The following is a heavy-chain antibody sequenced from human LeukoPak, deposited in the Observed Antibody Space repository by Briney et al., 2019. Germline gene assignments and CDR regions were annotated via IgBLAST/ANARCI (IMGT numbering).Heavy chain of an antibody. CDR3: AKDIYGSGSYDFDY. CDR2: ISGSGGST. Sequence: GGSLRLSCAASGFTFSSYAMSWVRQAPGKGLEWVSAISGSGGSTYYADSVKGRVTLSRDNSKNTLYLQMNSLRAEDTAVYYCAKDIYGSGSYDFDYWGQGTLVTVSS. D-gene: IGHD3-10*01. CDR1: GFTFSSYA. V-gene: IGHV3-23*01. J-gene: IGHJ4*02.